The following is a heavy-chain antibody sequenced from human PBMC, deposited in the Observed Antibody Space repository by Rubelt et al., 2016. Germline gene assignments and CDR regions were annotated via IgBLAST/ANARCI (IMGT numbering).Heavy chain of an antibody. D-gene: IGHD3-10*01. J-gene: IGHJ6*02. V-gene: IGHV3-23*01. Sequence: VRQAPGKGLEWVSAISGSGGSTYYADSVKGRFTISRDNAKNTLYLQMNSLRDEDTAVYKCARVAWVVGSGSKRDYYYGMDVWGQGTTVTVSS. CDR3: ARVAWVVGSGSKRDYYYGMDV. CDR2: ISGSGGST.